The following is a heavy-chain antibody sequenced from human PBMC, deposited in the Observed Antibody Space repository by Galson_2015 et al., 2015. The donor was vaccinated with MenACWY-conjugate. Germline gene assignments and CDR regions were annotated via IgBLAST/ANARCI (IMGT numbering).Heavy chain of an antibody. Sequence: ETLSLTCTVSGGSLTSNSYYWGWLRQPPGKGLEWIGTIFYSGTTYYNPSLKSRVIISVDTSKNQFSLRLSSVTAADTALYYCARLKRAFCDYWGQGTLVTVSS. J-gene: IGHJ4*02. CDR2: IFYSGTT. CDR3: ARLKRAFCDY. CDR1: GGSLTSNSYY. V-gene: IGHV4-39*01. D-gene: IGHD3-3*01.